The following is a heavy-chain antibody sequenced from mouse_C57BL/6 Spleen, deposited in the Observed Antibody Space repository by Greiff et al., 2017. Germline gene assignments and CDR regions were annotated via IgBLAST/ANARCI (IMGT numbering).Heavy chain of an antibody. CDR1: GFNIKDYY. J-gene: IGHJ2*01. CDR2: IDPEDGDT. V-gene: IGHV14-2*01. CDR3: ARGYDGYLFDY. Sequence: VQLQQSGAELVKPGASVKLSCTASGFNIKDYYMHWVKQRTEQGLEWIGRIDPEDGDTKYAPKFQGKATITAATSSNTAYLQLSILTSEDTAVYYGARGYDGYLFDYWGQGTTLTVSS. D-gene: IGHD2-3*01.